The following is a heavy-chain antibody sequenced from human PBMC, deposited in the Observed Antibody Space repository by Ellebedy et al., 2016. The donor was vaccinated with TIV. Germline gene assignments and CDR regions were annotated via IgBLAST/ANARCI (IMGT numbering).Heavy chain of an antibody. CDR2: INQDVSEK. CDR3: TRRGSMFDH. J-gene: IGHJ4*02. Sequence: GESLKISCEASGFMFSSNWMNWVRQRPGKGLEWVANINQDVSEKYYVDSVKGRFTISRDNARDSLYLQMNSLRAEDTAVYYCTRRGSMFDHWGQGTLVSVSS. V-gene: IGHV3-7*03. CDR1: GFMFSSNW.